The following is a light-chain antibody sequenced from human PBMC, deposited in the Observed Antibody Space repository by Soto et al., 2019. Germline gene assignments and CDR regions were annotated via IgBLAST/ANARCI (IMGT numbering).Light chain of an antibody. CDR3: QQYGSSPWT. Sequence: MSQSPATLSVSPGERVTLSCSASQNIHNHMSWFLQKPGQTPRLLIYDAIIRAADVPARFSGSWSGTDFTLTISRLEPEDFAVYYCQQYGSSPWTFGQGTKVDIK. CDR2: DAI. V-gene: IGKV3-20*01. CDR1: QNIHNH. J-gene: IGKJ1*01.